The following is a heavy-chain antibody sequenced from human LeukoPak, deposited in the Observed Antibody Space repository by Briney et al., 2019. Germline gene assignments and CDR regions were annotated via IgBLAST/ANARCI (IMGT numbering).Heavy chain of an antibody. CDR1: GFTFSNAW. CDR3: TTQDYYYYMDV. CDR2: IKSNTDGGTT. V-gene: IGHV3-15*01. J-gene: IGHJ6*03. Sequence: GGSLRLSCAASGFTFSNAWMSWVRQAPGKGLEWVGRIKSNTDGGTTDYAAPVKGRFTISRDDSKNTLYLQMNSLKTEDTAVYYCTTQDYYYYMDVWGKGTTVTVSS.